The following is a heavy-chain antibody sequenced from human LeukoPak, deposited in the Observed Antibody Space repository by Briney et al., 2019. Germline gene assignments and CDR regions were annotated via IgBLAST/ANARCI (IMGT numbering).Heavy chain of an antibody. CDR2: ISGSGGST. J-gene: IGHJ4*02. D-gene: IGHD2-21*01. CDR3: APPLVEGRVSLCDY. V-gene: IGHV3-23*01. CDR1: GFTFSSYA. Sequence: AGGSLRLSCAASGFTFSSYAMSWVRQAPGKGLEWVSAISGSGGSTYYADSVKGRFTISRDNSKNTLYLQMNSLRADDTAVYYCAPPLVEGRVSLCDYWGQGTLVTVSS.